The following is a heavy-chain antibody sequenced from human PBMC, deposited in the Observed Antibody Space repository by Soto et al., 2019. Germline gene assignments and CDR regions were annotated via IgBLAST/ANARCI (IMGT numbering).Heavy chain of an antibody. V-gene: IGHV1-18*01. J-gene: IGHJ6*02. CDR3: VMVDNYVTPTPQDV. CDR1: GYIFVNYG. D-gene: IGHD3-16*01. Sequence: QVQLVQSGDEVKKPGATGKVSCEASGYIFVNYGIAWVRQAPGQGLEWMGWISPYTGNTHSATKVQGRLTMTTDTSTSTAYMDLGSLTSDDTAVYYCVMVDNYVTPTPQDVWGQGTTVTVSS. CDR2: ISPYTGNT.